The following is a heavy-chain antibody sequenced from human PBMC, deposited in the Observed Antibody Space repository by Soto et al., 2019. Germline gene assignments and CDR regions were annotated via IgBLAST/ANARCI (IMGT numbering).Heavy chain of an antibody. Sequence: GGSLRICCAASGFTVSSYGMHWVRQAPGKGLEWVAVISYDGSNKYYADSVKGRFTISRDNSKNTLYLQMNSLRAEDTAVYYCAKDLRAFHAAAGYYDFWSGSSDWGQGTLVTVS. J-gene: IGHJ4*02. V-gene: IGHV3-30*18. D-gene: IGHD3-3*01. CDR3: AKDLRAFHAAAGYYDFWSGSSD. CDR1: GFTVSSYG. CDR2: ISYDGSNK.